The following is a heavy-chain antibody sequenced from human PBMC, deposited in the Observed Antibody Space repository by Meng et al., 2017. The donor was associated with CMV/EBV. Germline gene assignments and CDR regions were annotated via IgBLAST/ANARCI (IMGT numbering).Heavy chain of an antibody. CDR3: ARDTSNGEVRGVILFDS. V-gene: IGHV1-2*02. CDR1: GYTFTGYY. CDR2: INPSSGGT. Sequence: ASVKVSCKASGYTFTGYYMHWVRQAPGQGLEWMGWINPSSGGTNYAQKFQGRVTMTRDTSISTAYMELSRLRSDDTAVYYCARDTSNGEVRGVILFDSWGQGTLVTVSS. J-gene: IGHJ5*01. D-gene: IGHD3-10*01.